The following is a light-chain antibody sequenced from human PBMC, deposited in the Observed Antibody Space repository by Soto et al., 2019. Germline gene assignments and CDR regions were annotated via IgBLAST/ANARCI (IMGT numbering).Light chain of an antibody. Sequence: DIQMTQSPSSLSASVGDRVTITCQATQDISNLLNWFQQKPGKAPKLLIYDASNLETGVPSRFSGSGSGTDFTFTISSLQAEDIETYYCQQYENLPITFGQGTRLEIX. V-gene: IGKV1-33*01. J-gene: IGKJ5*01. CDR2: DAS. CDR3: QQYENLPIT. CDR1: QDISNL.